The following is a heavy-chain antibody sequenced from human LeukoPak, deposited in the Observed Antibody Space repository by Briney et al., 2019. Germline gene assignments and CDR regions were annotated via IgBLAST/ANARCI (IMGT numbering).Heavy chain of an antibody. Sequence: SETLSLTCTLSGGSISSYLWSWIRQPAGRGLQWVGRIYTRGGTNYNPSLKSRVTLSVDTSKNQFSLKLSSVTAADTAVYYCARDIPYYDSSGYYFDYWGQGTLVTVSS. D-gene: IGHD3-22*01. V-gene: IGHV4-4*07. CDR2: IYTRGGT. CDR3: ARDIPYYDSSGYYFDY. CDR1: GGSISSYL. J-gene: IGHJ4*02.